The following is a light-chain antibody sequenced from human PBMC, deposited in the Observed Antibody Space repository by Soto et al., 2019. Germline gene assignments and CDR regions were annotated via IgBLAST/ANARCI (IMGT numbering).Light chain of an antibody. V-gene: IGLV2-18*02. CDR1: SSEVGKNDR. J-gene: IGLJ1*01. Sequence: SLLTQPPPVSGSPGQAGTISCTGTSSEVGKNDRVSWYQQPPGTAPKLIIYEVTNRPSGVPARFSGSKSGNTASLTISGLQAEDEADYYCSSYTSTSRYVFGAGTKVTVL. CDR3: SSYTSTSRYV. CDR2: EVT.